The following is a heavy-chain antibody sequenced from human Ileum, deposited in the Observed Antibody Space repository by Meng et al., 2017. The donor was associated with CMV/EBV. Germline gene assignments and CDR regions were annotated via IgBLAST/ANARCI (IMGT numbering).Heavy chain of an antibody. CDR3: AKMVPNYYDSTGYYSYFDY. CDR2: ISGSGTST. D-gene: IGHD3-22*01. Sequence: TFKSHAMSWVRQAPGKGLEWVSSISGSGTSTNYASSVKGRFTISRDNSRDTVFLQMNSLRAEDTAVYYCAKMVPNYYDSTGYYSYFDYWGQGTLVTVSS. CDR1: TFKSHA. J-gene: IGHJ4*02. V-gene: IGHV3-23*01.